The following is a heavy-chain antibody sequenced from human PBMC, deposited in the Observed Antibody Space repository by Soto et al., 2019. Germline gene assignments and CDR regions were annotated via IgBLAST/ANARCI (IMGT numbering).Heavy chain of an antibody. CDR2: IESKTDGGTT. Sequence: EVQLVESGGGLVEPGGSLRLSCTASGFTFSNTCMNWVRQAPGKGLEGIGRIESKTDGGTTDYAAPVKGRFTISRDDSKNTLYLQMNSLKTEDTAVYYCATDYYASWQLFGYFDFWGQGTLAIVSS. D-gene: IGHD3-10*01. CDR3: ATDYYASWQLFGYFDF. J-gene: IGHJ4*02. CDR1: GFTFSNTC. V-gene: IGHV3-15*04.